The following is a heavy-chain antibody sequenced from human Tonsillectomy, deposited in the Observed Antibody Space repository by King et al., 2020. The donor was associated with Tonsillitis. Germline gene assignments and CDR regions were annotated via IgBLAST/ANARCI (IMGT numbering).Heavy chain of an antibody. D-gene: IGHD2-2*01. CDR3: ARDTPSSTRWPPCVDS. CDR1: GFTFSRYS. J-gene: IGHJ4*02. Sequence: VQLVESGGGLVKPGGSLRLSCAASGFTFSRYSMNWVRQAPGKGLEWVSSISSSSSSTYYADSVKGRFTVSRDNAKNSLYLQMNSLRADDTAVYYCARDTPSSTRWPPCVDSWGQGSLVTVSS. CDR2: ISSSSSST. V-gene: IGHV3-21*01.